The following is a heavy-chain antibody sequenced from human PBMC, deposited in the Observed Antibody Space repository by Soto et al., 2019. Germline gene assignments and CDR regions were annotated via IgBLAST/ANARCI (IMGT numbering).Heavy chain of an antibody. CDR1: GFVFSNYA. V-gene: IGHV3-23*01. D-gene: IGHD6-13*01. J-gene: IGHJ6*02. CDR2: IYAAGGGK. Sequence: GGSLRLSCAASGFVFSNYAMFWFRQAPGRGLEWVSTIYAAGGGKYYAGSVKGRFTVSRDNSRDTLFLQMDSLRVEDTAIYFCAKDLMGSSSWYGGYYYYGMDVWGQGTTVTVSS. CDR3: AKDLMGSSSWYGGYYYYGMDV.